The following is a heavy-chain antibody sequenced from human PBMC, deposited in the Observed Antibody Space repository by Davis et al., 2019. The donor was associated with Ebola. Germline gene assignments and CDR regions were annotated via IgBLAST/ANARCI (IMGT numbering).Heavy chain of an antibody. CDR3: ARGGRNYVHY. V-gene: IGHV3-74*01. Sequence: GESLKISCAASGFTFSSYWMHWVRQAPGKGLVWVSRINSDGSSTSYADSVKGRFTISRDNAKNTLYLQMNSLRAEDTAVYYCARGGRNYVHYWGQGTLVTVSS. CDR2: INSDGSST. J-gene: IGHJ4*02. CDR1: GFTFSSYW. D-gene: IGHD1-7*01.